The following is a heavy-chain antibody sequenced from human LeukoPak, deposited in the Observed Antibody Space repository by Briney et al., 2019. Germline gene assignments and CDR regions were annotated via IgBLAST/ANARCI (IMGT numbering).Heavy chain of an antibody. CDR3: ARGYSYGSGAFDI. CDR2: IGTAGDT. J-gene: IGHJ3*02. Sequence: PGGSLRLSCAASGFTFSSYDMHWVRHATGKGLEWVSAIGTAGDTYYPGSVKGRFTISRENAKNSLYLQMNSLRAGDTAVYYCARGYSYGSGAFDIWGQGTMVTVSS. CDR1: GFTFSSYD. D-gene: IGHD5-18*01. V-gene: IGHV3-13*01.